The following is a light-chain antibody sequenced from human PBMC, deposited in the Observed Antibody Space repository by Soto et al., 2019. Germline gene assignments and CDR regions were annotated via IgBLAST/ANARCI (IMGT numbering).Light chain of an antibody. CDR2: GAS. CDR1: QSASSSY. CDR3: QQYSSSPGT. V-gene: IGKV3-20*01. J-gene: IGKJ1*01. Sequence: EIVLTQSPGTLSLSPGERATLSCRASQSASSSYLAWYQQKPGQAPRLLIYGASSRATGIPDRFSGSGSGTDFTLTISRMRPEDFAVYYCQQYSSSPGTFGQGTKVEIK.